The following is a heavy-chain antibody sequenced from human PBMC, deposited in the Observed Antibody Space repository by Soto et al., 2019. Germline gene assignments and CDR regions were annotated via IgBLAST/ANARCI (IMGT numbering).Heavy chain of an antibody. Sequence: QLVQSGAEVKKPGASVRVSCKTSGPTFIAYYIHWVRQAPGQGLEWMGWIDPKSGGTTYEQKFLGRVTMTRDTSINPAYLDLHRLTSDDTAVYYCARVSVDVPEWGQGTLITVSS. CDR2: IDPKSGGT. V-gene: IGHV1-2*02. CDR1: GPTFIAYY. CDR3: ARVSVDVPE. J-gene: IGHJ4*02. D-gene: IGHD3-9*01.